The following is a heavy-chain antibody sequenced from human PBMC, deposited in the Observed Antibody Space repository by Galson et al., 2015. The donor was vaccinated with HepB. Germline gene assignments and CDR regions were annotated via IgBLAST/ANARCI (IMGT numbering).Heavy chain of an antibody. D-gene: IGHD1-26*01. Sequence: SLRLSRAASGFTFSSYAMSWVRQAPGKGLEWVSAISGSGGSTYYADSVKGRFTISRDNSKNTLYLQMNSLRAEDTAVYYCAGGGSYYVNWYFDLWGRGTLVTVSS. V-gene: IGHV3-23*01. CDR1: GFTFSSYA. CDR2: ISGSGGST. J-gene: IGHJ2*01. CDR3: AGGGSYYVNWYFDL.